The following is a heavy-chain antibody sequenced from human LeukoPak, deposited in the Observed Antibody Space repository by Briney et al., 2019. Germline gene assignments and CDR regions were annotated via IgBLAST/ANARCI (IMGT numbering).Heavy chain of an antibody. Sequence: GGSPRLSCAASGFTFSSYSMNWVRQAPGKGLEWVSSISSSSSYIYYADSVKGRFTISRDNAKNSLYLQMNSLRAEDTAVYYCARYYYDSSGYLDYWGQGTLVTVSS. D-gene: IGHD3-22*01. CDR3: ARYYYDSSGYLDY. CDR1: GFTFSSYS. V-gene: IGHV3-21*01. CDR2: ISSSSSYI. J-gene: IGHJ4*02.